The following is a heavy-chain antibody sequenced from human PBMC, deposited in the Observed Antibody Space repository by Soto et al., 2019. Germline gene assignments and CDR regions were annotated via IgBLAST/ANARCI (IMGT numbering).Heavy chain of an antibody. CDR3: SRVSYSIEVVKVFGMDV. CDR1: GYTFISHG. J-gene: IGHJ6*02. CDR2: ISGKNGNT. Sequence: QVQLVPSGAEVKTPGASVKVSCKASGYTFISHGMSWVRQAPGQGLEWRGWISGKNGNTKFAQKFQGRVIMTTDTSTTEAYMEVLSLITDYPAFDYWSRVSYSIEVVKVFGMDVWGHATTGTDSS. D-gene: IGHD2-15*01. V-gene: IGHV1-18*04.